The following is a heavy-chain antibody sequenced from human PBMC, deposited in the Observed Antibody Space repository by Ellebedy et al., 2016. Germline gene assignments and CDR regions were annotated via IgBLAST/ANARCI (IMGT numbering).Heavy chain of an antibody. J-gene: IGHJ5*02. CDR1: GGISNSHG. CDR3: ARDVPPWGGQLLGPFEA. Sequence: SVKVSCXAPGGISNSHGFSWVRQAPGQGLEWMGGIIPIFGATDYAQRFRGRLIVTADRSTQTVFMELSSLRSEDTAVYYCARDVPPWGGQLLGPFEAWGQGTLVLVSS. V-gene: IGHV1-69*06. D-gene: IGHD3-16*01. CDR2: IIPIFGAT.